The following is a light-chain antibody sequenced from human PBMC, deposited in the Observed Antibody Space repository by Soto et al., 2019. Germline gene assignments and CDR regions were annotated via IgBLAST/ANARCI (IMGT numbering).Light chain of an antibody. V-gene: IGKV3-15*01. CDR2: GAS. J-gene: IGKJ4*01. Sequence: EKVMTQSPATLSMSPGERATLSCRASQSVSSYLAWYQQKPGQAPRLLIYGASTRATGIPARFSGSGSGTEFTLTISSLQSEDFAVYYCQQRSDWPSTFGGGTKVEIK. CDR1: QSVSSY. CDR3: QQRSDWPST.